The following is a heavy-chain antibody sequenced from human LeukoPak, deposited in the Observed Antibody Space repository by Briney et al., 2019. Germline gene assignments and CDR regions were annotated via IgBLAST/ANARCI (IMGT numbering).Heavy chain of an antibody. V-gene: IGHV3-23*01. Sequence: GGSLRLSCAASGFTFSSYAMSWVRQAPGKGLEWVSAISGSGGSTYYADSVKGRFTISRDNSKNTLYLKMNSLRAEDTAVYYCAKPPYYYDSSGYHYEYYFDYWGQGTLVTVSS. CDR3: AKPPYYYDSSGYHYEYYFDY. CDR1: GFTFSSYA. CDR2: ISGSGGST. D-gene: IGHD3-22*01. J-gene: IGHJ4*02.